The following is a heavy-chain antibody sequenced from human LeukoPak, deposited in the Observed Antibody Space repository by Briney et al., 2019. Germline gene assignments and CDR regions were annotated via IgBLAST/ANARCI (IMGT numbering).Heavy chain of an antibody. CDR2: IIPIFGTA. CDR3: ARLSGYDWGGIYFDY. V-gene: IGHV1-69*13. D-gene: IGHD5-12*01. J-gene: IGHJ4*02. Sequence: SVKVSCKASGYTFTGYYMHWVRQAPGQGLEWMGGIIPIFGTANYAQKFQGRVTITADESTSTAYMELSSLRSEDTAVYYCARLSGYDWGGIYFDYWGQGTLVTVSS. CDR1: GYTFTGYY.